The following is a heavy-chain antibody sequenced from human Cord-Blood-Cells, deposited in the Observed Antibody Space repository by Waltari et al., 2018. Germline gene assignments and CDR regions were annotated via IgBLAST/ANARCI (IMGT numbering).Heavy chain of an antibody. J-gene: IGHJ4*02. CDR2: IKQDGSEK. D-gene: IGHD6-19*01. V-gene: IGHV3-7*05. CDR1: AFAVTSSC. Sequence: QLVDYGGGLVQAGGSLSLSCAASAFAVTSSCITWVRQAPWKGLEWVANIKQDGSEKYYVDSVKGRFTISRDNAKNSLYMQMNSLRAEDTAVYYCARDRLGFFDYWGQGTLVTVSS. CDR3: ARDRLGFFDY.